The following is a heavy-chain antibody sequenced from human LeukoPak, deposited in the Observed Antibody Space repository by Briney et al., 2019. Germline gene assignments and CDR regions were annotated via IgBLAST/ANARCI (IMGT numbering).Heavy chain of an antibody. CDR2: IYPGDSDT. V-gene: IGHV5-51*01. D-gene: IGHD6-13*01. Sequence: GESLKISCKGSGYSFTSYWIGWVRQMPGKGLEWMGIIYPGDSDTRYSPSFQGQVTISAVKSISTAYLQWSSLKASDTAIYYCARHGPYTSSWYDYYYYMDVWGIGTTVTVSS. J-gene: IGHJ6*03. CDR1: GYSFTSYW. CDR3: ARHGPYTSSWYDYYYYMDV.